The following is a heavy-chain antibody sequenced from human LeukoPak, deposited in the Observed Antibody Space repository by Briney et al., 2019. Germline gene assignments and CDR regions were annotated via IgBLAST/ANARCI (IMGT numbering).Heavy chain of an antibody. J-gene: IGHJ6*03. CDR1: ELTVSSNC. CDR2: ISSSSSTI. Sequence: PGGSLRLSCAASELTVSSNCMTWVRQAPGKGLEWVSYISSSSSTIFYADSVKGRFTISRDNAKNSLYLQMNSLRAEDTAVYYCARRFGAARDDYMDVWGKGTTVTVSS. CDR3: ARRFGAARDDYMDV. D-gene: IGHD3-16*01. V-gene: IGHV3-48*01.